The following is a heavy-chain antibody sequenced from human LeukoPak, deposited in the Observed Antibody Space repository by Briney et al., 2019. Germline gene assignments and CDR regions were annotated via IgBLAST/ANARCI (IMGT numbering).Heavy chain of an antibody. CDR1: GGSISSSSYY. V-gene: IGHV4-39*01. Sequence: PSETLSLTCTVSGGSISSSSYYWGWIRQPPGKGLEWIGSIYYSGSTYYNPSLKSRVTISVDTSKNQFSLKLSSVTAADTAVYYCARAILTGYSDAFDIWGQGTMVTVSS. CDR2: IYYSGST. CDR3: ARAILTGYSDAFDI. D-gene: IGHD3-9*01. J-gene: IGHJ3*02.